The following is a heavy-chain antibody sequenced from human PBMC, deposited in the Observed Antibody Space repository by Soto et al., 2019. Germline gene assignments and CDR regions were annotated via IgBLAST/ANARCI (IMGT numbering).Heavy chain of an antibody. D-gene: IGHD3-16*02. CDR1: GFTFSSYS. Sequence: GGSLRLSCAASGFTFSSYSMNWVRQAPGKGLEWVSYISSSSSTIYYADSVKGRFTISRDNAKNSLYLQMNSLRAEDTAVYYCARDRAEDYIWGSYRFFDIWGQGTMVTVSS. CDR2: ISSSSSTI. CDR3: ARDRAEDYIWGSYRFFDI. V-gene: IGHV3-48*01. J-gene: IGHJ3*02.